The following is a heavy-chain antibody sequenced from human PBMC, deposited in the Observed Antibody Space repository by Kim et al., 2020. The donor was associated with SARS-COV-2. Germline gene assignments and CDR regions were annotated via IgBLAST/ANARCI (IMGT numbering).Heavy chain of an antibody. D-gene: IGHD7-27*01. Sequence: GGSLRLSCAASGFTFSSYAMHWVRQAPVKGLEWVAVISYDGSNKYYADSVKGRFTISRDNSKNTLYLQMNSLRAEDTAVYYCARDFFKLGNYYYYGMDVWGQGPTVTVSS. CDR1: GFTFSSYA. V-gene: IGHV3-30*04. J-gene: IGHJ6*02. CDR2: ISYDGSNK. CDR3: ARDFFKLGNYYYYGMDV.